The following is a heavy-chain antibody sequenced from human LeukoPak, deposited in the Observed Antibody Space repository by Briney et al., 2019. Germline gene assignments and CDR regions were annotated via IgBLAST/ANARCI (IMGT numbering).Heavy chain of an antibody. D-gene: IGHD1-26*01. CDR3: AREPRFGSYSIDY. CDR2: INIGSTSI. Sequence: PGGSLRLSCAASGFAFNDYSMNWVRQAPGKGLEWISYINIGSTSISYADSVKGRFTISRDNAKNSLYLQINSLRAEDTAVYYCAREPRFGSYSIDYWGQGTLVTVSS. V-gene: IGHV3-48*01. CDR1: GFAFNDYS. J-gene: IGHJ4*02.